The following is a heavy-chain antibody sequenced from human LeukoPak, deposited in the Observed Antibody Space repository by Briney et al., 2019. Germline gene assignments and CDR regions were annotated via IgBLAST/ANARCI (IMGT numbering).Heavy chain of an antibody. J-gene: IGHJ3*02. V-gene: IGHV1-69*13. CDR3: AREYYDSSGYSSLSAFDI. D-gene: IGHD3-22*01. Sequence: GASVKVSCKASGGTFSSYAISWVRQAPGQGLEWMGGIIPIFGTANYAQKFQGRATITADESTSTAYMELSSLRSEDTAVYYCAREYYDSSGYSSLSAFDIWGQGTMVTVSS. CDR1: GGTFSSYA. CDR2: IIPIFGTA.